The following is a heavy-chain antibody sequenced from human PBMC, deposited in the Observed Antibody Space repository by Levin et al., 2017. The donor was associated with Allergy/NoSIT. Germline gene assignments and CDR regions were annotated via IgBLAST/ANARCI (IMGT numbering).Heavy chain of an antibody. D-gene: IGHD4-17*01. CDR3: ARVGTVTQYYFDY. J-gene: IGHJ4*02. CDR2: IYHSGST. CDR1: GGFISSSNW. Sequence: SETLSLTCAVSGGFISSSNWWSWVRQPPGKGLEWIGEIYHSGSTNYNPSLKSRVTISVDKSKNQFSLKLSSVTAADTAVYYCARVGTVTQYYFDYWGQGTLVTVSS. V-gene: IGHV4-4*02.